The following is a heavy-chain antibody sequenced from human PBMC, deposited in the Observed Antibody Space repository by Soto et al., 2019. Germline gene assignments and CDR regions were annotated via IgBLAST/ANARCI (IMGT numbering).Heavy chain of an antibody. Sequence: ASVKVSCKASGYTFTSYYTHWVRQAPGQGLEWMGIINPSGGSTSYAQKFQGRVTMTRDTSTSTVYMELSSLRSEDAAVYYCARGGIDKDYGDYWGQGTLVTSPQ. CDR2: INPSGGST. CDR3: ARGGIDKDYGDY. V-gene: IGHV1-46*01. J-gene: IGHJ4*02. CDR1: GYTFTSYY. D-gene: IGHD1-26*01.